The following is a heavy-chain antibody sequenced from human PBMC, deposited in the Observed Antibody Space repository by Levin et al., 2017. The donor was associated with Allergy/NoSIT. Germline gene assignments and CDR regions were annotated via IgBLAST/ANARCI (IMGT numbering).Heavy chain of an antibody. J-gene: IGHJ6*02. Sequence: PSETLSLTCTVSGGSISNYYWTWIRQPPGKGLEWIGYIFHTGNTYSNPSLKSRVTISVDTPKNQFSLKLTSATTADTAVYYCARDRNYGGNPYGLDVWGQGTTVTVSS. CDR2: IFHTGNT. V-gene: IGHV4-59*01. CDR1: GGSISNYY. D-gene: IGHD4-23*01. CDR3: ARDRNYGGNPYGLDV.